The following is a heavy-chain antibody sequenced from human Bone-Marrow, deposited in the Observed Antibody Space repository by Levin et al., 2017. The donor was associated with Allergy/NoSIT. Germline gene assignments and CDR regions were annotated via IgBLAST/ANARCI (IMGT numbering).Heavy chain of an antibody. J-gene: IGHJ4*02. Sequence: GESLKISCAASGLAFSGYGMNWVRQAPGKGLEWVAVIWYDGSDKYYADSVKGRFTISRDNSKNTLYLQMNSLRAEDTAVYYCATLPTGITSIDSWGQGTLVIVSS. CDR2: IWYDGSDK. CDR3: ATLPTGITSIDS. CDR1: GLAFSGYG. V-gene: IGHV3-33*01. D-gene: IGHD1-14*01.